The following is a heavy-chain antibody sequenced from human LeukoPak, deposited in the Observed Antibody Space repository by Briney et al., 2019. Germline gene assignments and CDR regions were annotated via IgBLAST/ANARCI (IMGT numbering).Heavy chain of an antibody. D-gene: IGHD1-14*01. CDR2: ISWNSGSI. J-gene: IGHJ4*02. Sequence: GGSLRLSCAASGFTFDDYTVHWVRQAPGKGLEWVSGISWNSGSIGYADSVKGRFTISRDNAKNSLYLQMSSLRGEDTALYYCAKERRNDFDYWGQGTLVTVSS. V-gene: IGHV3-9*01. CDR3: AKERRNDFDY. CDR1: GFTFDDYT.